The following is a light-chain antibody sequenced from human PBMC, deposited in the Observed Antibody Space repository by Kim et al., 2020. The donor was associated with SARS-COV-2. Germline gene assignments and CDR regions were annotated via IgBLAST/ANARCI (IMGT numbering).Light chain of an antibody. Sequence: LSPGERATLSCRASQSVSSNLAWYQQMPGQAPRPLIYGASTRATGIPARFSGSGSGTEFTLTISSLQSEDFAVYYCQQYNNWPGTLGPGTKVDIK. CDR1: QSVSSN. V-gene: IGKV3-15*01. CDR2: GAS. CDR3: QQYNNWPGT. J-gene: IGKJ3*01.